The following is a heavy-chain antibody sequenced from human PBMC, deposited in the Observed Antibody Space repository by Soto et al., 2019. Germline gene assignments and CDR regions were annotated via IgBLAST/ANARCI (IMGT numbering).Heavy chain of an antibody. CDR3: ATTVVTPNYYYYGMDV. CDR1: VDSISSSSYY. Sequence: ETLSLTCTVSVDSISSSSYYWGWILQPPGKGLEWIGSIYYSGSTYYNPSLKSRVTISVDTSKNQFSLKLSSVTAADTAVYYCATTVVTPNYYYYGMDVWGQGTTVTVSS. J-gene: IGHJ6*02. V-gene: IGHV4-39*01. CDR2: IYYSGST. D-gene: IGHD4-17*01.